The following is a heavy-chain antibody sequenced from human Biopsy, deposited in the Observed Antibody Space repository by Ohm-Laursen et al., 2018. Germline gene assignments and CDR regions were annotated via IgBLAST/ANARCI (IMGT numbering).Heavy chain of an antibody. Sequence: LSLTCAASGFIFSNYAMNWVRQAPGKGLEWLSYISSGGGIIYYADSVKGRFTISRDNAKNSLFLQMNSLRAEDTAVYYCERGMRSSPNYWGQGTLVTVSS. D-gene: IGHD6-13*01. V-gene: IGHV3-48*03. J-gene: IGHJ4*02. CDR2: ISSGGGII. CDR3: ERGMRSSPNY. CDR1: GFIFSNYA.